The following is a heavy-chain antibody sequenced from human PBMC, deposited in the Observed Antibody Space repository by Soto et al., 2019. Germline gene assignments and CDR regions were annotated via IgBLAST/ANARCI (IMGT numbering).Heavy chain of an antibody. CDR1: GFSFSSHG. Sequence: PGGSLRLSCAASGFSFSSHGMHWVRQAPGKGLEWVAVISNDGSNEYYGDSVKGRFSISRDNSKTTLFLQMNNLRAEDTAVYYCAQGGHCTQTSCFGVDYYYGMDVWGQGTTVTVSS. J-gene: IGHJ6*02. CDR2: ISNDGSNE. D-gene: IGHD2-2*01. V-gene: IGHV3-30*18. CDR3: AQGGHCTQTSCFGVDYYYGMDV.